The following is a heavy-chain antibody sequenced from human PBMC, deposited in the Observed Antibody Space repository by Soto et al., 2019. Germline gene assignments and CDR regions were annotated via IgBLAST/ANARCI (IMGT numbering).Heavy chain of an antibody. CDR2: ISYDGSNK. D-gene: IGHD5-18*01. CDR3: AKDRGYSYRAGFDY. J-gene: IGHJ4*02. Sequence: LRLACAASGFTFSSYGMHWVRQAPGKGLEWVAVISYDGSNKYYADSVKGRFTISRDNSKNTLYLQMNSLRAEDTAVYYCAKDRGYSYRAGFDYWGQGTLVTVSS. V-gene: IGHV3-30*18. CDR1: GFTFSSYG.